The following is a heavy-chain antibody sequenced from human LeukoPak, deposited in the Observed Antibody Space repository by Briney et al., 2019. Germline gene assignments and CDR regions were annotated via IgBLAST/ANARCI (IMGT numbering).Heavy chain of an antibody. CDR3: ARDYFGSESHFTPYGLDV. CDR2: ISWNSVNI. CDR1: GFTLNDYA. V-gene: IGHV3-9*01. D-gene: IGHD3-10*01. J-gene: IGHJ6*02. Sequence: PGRSLRLSCAASGFTLNDYAMHWVRQVPGKGLEWVSGISWNSVNIGYADSVKGRFTISRGNAKNSLYLEMNSLRAEDTALYYCARDYFGSESHFTPYGLDVWGQGTTVSVSS.